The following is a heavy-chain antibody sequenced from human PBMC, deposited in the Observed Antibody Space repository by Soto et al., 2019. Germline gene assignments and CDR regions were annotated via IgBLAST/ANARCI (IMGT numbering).Heavy chain of an antibody. CDR1: GFTFSSYS. V-gene: IGHV3-21*01. Sequence: PVGSLRLSCAASGFTFSSYSMNWVRQAPGKGLEWVSSISSSSSYIYYADSVKGRFTISRDNAKNSLYLQMNSLRAEDTAVYYCARAHSSGRALAHFDYWGQGTLVTVSS. J-gene: IGHJ4*02. D-gene: IGHD3-22*01. CDR3: ARAHSSGRALAHFDY. CDR2: ISSSSSYI.